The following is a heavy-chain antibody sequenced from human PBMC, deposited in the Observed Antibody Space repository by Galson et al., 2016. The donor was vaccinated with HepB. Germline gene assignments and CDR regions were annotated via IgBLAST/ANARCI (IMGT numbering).Heavy chain of an antibody. CDR3: ARVAMMVVATFDY. CDR2: INDYNGNT. Sequence: SVKVSCKASGYTFTSYGISWLRQAPGQGLEWMGWINDYNGNTNYAQKFQGRVTMTTDTSTSTAYMELRSLRSDDTAVYYCARVAMMVVATFDYWGQGTLVTVSS. CDR1: GYTFTSYG. J-gene: IGHJ4*02. V-gene: IGHV1-18*04. D-gene: IGHD3-22*01.